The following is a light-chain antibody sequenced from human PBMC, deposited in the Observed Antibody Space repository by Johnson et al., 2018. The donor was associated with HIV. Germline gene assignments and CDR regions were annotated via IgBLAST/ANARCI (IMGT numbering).Light chain of an antibody. V-gene: IGLV1-51*01. CDR1: SSNIGNNY. Sequence: QSVLTQPPSVSAAPGQKVTISCSGSSSNIGNNYVSWYQQLPGTAPTLLIYDNNKRPSRIPDRFSGSKSGTSATLAITGLQTGDEADYYCGTWDSSLSAGGVFGTGTEVTVL. CDR2: DNN. CDR3: GTWDSSLSAGGV. J-gene: IGLJ1*01.